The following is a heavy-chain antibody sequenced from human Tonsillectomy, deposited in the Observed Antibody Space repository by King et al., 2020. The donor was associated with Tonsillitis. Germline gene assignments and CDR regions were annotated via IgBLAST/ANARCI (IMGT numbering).Heavy chain of an antibody. D-gene: IGHD2-2*01. CDR1: GFIFGAYG. V-gene: IGHV3-30*02. CDR3: AKDPGAIPSVDYYFDY. J-gene: IGHJ4*02. Sequence: VQLVESGGGVVQPGGSLKLSCAASGFIFGAYGMHWVRQAPDKGLEWVAFIRFDGSNEYHADSVKGRFTVSRDNSKNTLYLQMNSLRSEDTAVYYCAKDPGAIPSVDYYFDYWGQGTLVTVSS. CDR2: IRFDGSNE.